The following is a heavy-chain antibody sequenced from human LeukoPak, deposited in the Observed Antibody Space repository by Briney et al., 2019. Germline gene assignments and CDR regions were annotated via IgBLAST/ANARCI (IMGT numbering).Heavy chain of an antibody. V-gene: IGHV4-38-2*01. J-gene: IGHJ4*02. Sequence: TSETLSLTCAVSGYSISSGYYWGWIRQPPGKGLEWIGSIYHSGSTYYNPSLKSRVTISVDTSKNQFSLKLSSVTAADTAVYYCARCERAAQPPFDYWGQGTLVTVSS. CDR2: IYHSGST. CDR3: ARCERAAQPPFDY. CDR1: GYSISSGYY. D-gene: IGHD6-13*01.